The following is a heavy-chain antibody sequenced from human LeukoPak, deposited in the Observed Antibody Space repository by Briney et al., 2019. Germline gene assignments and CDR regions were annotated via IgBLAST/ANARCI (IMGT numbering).Heavy chain of an antibody. Sequence: PGGSLRLSCAASGFTFSSYGMHWVRQAPGKGLEWVAVIWYDGSSKYYADSVKGRFTISRDNSKNTVYLQMNSLRTEDTAVYYCAKQSAPYSSGWTPMDVWGQGTTVTVSS. D-gene: IGHD6-19*01. V-gene: IGHV3-30*02. CDR1: GFTFSSYG. CDR3: AKQSAPYSSGWTPMDV. J-gene: IGHJ6*02. CDR2: IWYDGSSK.